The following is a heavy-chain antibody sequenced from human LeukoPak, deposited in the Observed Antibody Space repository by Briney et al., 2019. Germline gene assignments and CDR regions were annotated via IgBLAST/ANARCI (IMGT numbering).Heavy chain of an antibody. CDR2: ISGSGGST. CDR1: GFTFSSYA. Sequence: GGSLRLSCAASGFTFSSYAMSWVRQAPGKGLEWVSAISGSGGSTYYADSVKGRSTISRDNSKNTLYLQMNSLRVEDTAVYYCANEAAAAPDWYFDLWGRGTLVTVSS. CDR3: ANEAAAAPDWYFDL. J-gene: IGHJ2*01. D-gene: IGHD6-25*01. V-gene: IGHV3-23*01.